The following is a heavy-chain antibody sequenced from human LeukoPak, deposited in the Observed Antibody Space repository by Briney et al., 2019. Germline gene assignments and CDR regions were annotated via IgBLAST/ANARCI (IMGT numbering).Heavy chain of an antibody. J-gene: IGHJ4*02. CDR2: VSKDGNNI. V-gene: IGHV3-30-3*01. Sequence: GGSLRLSCAASGFDFINFHIHWVRQAPGKGLEWLAFVSKDGNNIYYADSVKGRFTISRDNSKSALYLQMNSLRADDTAIYYCARDFLWLVDYWGQGTLVTVSS. D-gene: IGHD6-19*01. CDR3: ARDFLWLVDY. CDR1: GFDFINFH.